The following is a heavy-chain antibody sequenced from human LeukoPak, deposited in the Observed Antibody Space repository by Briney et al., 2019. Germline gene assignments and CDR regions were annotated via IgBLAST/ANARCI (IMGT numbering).Heavy chain of an antibody. D-gene: IGHD6-25*01. CDR1: GFTVSSNY. V-gene: IGHV3-30-3*01. CDR2: VSYLGNDK. J-gene: IGHJ4*02. Sequence: PGGSLRLSCAASGFTVSSNYMSWVRQAPGKGLEWVAVVSYLGNDKFYADSVKGRFTISKDNSNNTVYLEINSLRSEDTAVYYCARPLERRLIHYFDFWGPGTLVTVSS. CDR3: ARPLERRLIHYFDF.